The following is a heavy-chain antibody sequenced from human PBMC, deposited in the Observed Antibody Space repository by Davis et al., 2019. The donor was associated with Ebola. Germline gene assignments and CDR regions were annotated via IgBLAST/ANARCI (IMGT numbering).Heavy chain of an antibody. V-gene: IGHV3-23*01. CDR2: LGTSADT. J-gene: IGHJ3*02. CDR1: GFAFRNYV. CDR3: AKDTSNIWFDI. Sequence: GESLKISCAASGFAFRNYVMSWVRQAPGKGLEWVSTLGTSADTYYADSVKGRFTISRDNSKNTLYLQMNGLRVEDTAIDYCAKDTSNIWFDIWGQGTNVTVSS. D-gene: IGHD1-26*01.